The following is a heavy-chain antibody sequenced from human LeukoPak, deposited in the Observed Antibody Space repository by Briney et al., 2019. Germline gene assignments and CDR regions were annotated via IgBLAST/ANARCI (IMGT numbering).Heavy chain of an antibody. CDR3: ARDPKYCTNGVCYRRLDY. V-gene: IGHV3-33*01. J-gene: IGHJ4*02. D-gene: IGHD2-8*01. Sequence: GGSLRLSCAASGFAFSSYGMHWVRQAPGKGLEWVAVIWYDGSNKYYADSVKGRFTISRDNSKNTLYLQMNSLRAEDTAVYYCARDPKYCTNGVCYRRLDYWGQGTLVTVSS. CDR2: IWYDGSNK. CDR1: GFAFSSYG.